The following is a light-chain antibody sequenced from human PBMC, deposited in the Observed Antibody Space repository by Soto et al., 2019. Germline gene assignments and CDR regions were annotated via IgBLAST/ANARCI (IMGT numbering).Light chain of an antibody. CDR1: SSDVGNYIF. J-gene: IGLJ1*01. CDR2: DIN. Sequence: QSALTQPASVSGSPGQSITISCTGTSSDVGNYIFVSWYRQHPGKAPKLMIYDINNRPSGVSNRFSGSKSGNTASLTISGLQAEDEADYYCVSYTTSASYGFGTGTKSPS. V-gene: IGLV2-14*01. CDR3: VSYTTSASYG.